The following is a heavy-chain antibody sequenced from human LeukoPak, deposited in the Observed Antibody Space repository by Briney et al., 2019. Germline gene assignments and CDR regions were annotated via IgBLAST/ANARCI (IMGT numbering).Heavy chain of an antibody. D-gene: IGHD3-3*02. CDR2: INHSGST. Sequence: SETLSLACAVYGGSFSGYYWSWIRQPPGKGLEWIGEINHSGSTNYNPSLKSRVTISVDTSKNQFSLKLSSVTAADTAVYYCARGRIRHGYFQHWGQGTLVTVSS. CDR3: ARGRIRHGYFQH. J-gene: IGHJ1*01. CDR1: GGSFSGYY. V-gene: IGHV4-34*01.